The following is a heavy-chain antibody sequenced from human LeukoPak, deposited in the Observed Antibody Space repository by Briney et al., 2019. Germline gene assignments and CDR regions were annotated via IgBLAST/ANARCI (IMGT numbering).Heavy chain of an antibody. CDR1: GASINNYF. CDR2: IYSSGSA. D-gene: IGHD3-22*01. CDR3: ARHRDYYDT. J-gene: IGHJ4*01. Sequence: SETLSLTCTVSGASINNYFWTWIRQPPGKGLEWIGYIYSSGSAKYNPSLKSRVIISGDTSKNQISLNLTSVTAADTAVYFCARHRDYYDTWGHGTLVTVSS. V-gene: IGHV4-59*08.